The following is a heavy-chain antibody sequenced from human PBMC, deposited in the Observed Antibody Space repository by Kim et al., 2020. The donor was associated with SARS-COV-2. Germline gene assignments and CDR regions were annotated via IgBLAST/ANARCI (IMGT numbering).Heavy chain of an antibody. CDR1: GYSFTSYW. Sequence: GESLKISCKGSGYSFTSYWIGWVRQMPGKGLEWMGIIYPGDSDTRYSPSFQGQVTISADKSISTAYLQWSSLKASDTAMYYCARRRHYDFWSGYQFDPWGQGTLVTVSS. CDR3: ARRRHYDFWSGYQFDP. J-gene: IGHJ5*02. D-gene: IGHD3-3*01. CDR2: IYPGDSDT. V-gene: IGHV5-51*01.